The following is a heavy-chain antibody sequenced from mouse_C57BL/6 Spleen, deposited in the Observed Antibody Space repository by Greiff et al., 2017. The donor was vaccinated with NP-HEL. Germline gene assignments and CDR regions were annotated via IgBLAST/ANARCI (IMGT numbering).Heavy chain of an antibody. Sequence: VQLQESGAELVKPGASVKMSCKASGYTFTSYWITWVKQRPGQGLEWIGDIYPGSGSTNYNEKFKSKATMTVDTSSRAAYMQLSSLTSDDSAVYYCARGGSSSAMDYWGQGTSVTVSS. J-gene: IGHJ4*01. V-gene: IGHV1-55*01. CDR1: GYTFTSYW. D-gene: IGHD3-2*02. CDR2: IYPGSGST. CDR3: ARGGSSSAMDY.